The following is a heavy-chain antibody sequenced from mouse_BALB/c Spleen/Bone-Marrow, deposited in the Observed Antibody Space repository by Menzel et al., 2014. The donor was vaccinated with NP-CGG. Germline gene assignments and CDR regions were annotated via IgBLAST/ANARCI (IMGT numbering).Heavy chain of an antibody. CDR1: GDSITSGY. CDR2: ISYSSSP. D-gene: IGHD3-1*01. J-gene: IGHJ4*01. CDR3: ARSGSSGYHYYAMDY. Sequence: EVQLQQSGPSLVAPSQTLSLTCSVTGDSITSGYWNWIRKFPGNKLEYMGFISYSSSPYYNPSLKSRIYITRDTSKNLYYLQLNSVTTEDSATYYCARSGSSGYHYYAMDYWGQGTSVTVSS. V-gene: IGHV3-8*02.